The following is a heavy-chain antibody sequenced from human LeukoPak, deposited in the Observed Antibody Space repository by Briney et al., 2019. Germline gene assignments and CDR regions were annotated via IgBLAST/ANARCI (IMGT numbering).Heavy chain of an antibody. CDR2: INHSGST. CDR3: ARDGSYSSGWYTSHNPNYYYGMDV. V-gene: IGHV4-34*01. D-gene: IGHD6-19*01. CDR1: GGSFSGYY. Sequence: SETLSLTCAVYGGSFSGYYWSWIRQPPGKGLEWIGEINHSGSTNYNPSLKSRVTISVDTSKNQVSLKLSSATAADTAVYYCARDGSYSSGWYTSHNPNYYYGMDVWGQGTTVTVSS. J-gene: IGHJ6*02.